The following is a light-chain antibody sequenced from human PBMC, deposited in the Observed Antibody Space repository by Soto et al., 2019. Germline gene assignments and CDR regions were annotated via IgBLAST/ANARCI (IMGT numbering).Light chain of an antibody. CDR3: MQVLHTPLT. CDR2: LGS. Sequence: DLVMTQSPLSLPVIPGEPASISCRSSQNLLFSNGYNYVDWYLQKPGQSPQLLIYLGSHRASGVPDRFSGSGSGTDFTLKISRVDAENVGVYYCMQVLHTPLTFGGGTKVE. J-gene: IGKJ4*01. CDR1: QNLLFSNGYNY. V-gene: IGKV2-28*01.